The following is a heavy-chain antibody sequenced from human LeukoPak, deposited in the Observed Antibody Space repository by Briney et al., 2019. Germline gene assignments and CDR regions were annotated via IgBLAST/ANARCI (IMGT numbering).Heavy chain of an antibody. D-gene: IGHD6-19*01. CDR1: GFTFSSYS. CDR3: ARVVAGTGLLDY. CDR2: ISSSSSYI. V-gene: IGHV3-21*01. Sequence: GSLRLSCAASGFTFSSYSMNWVRQAPGKGLEWVSSISSSSSYIYHADSVKGRFTISRDNAKNSLYLQMNSLRAEDTAVYYCARVVAGTGLLDYWGQGTLVTVSS. J-gene: IGHJ4*02.